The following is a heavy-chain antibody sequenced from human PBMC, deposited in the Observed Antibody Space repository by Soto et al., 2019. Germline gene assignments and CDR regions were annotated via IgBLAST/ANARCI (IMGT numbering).Heavy chain of an antibody. CDR3: AHRCSYCSGGSCYSGFDY. CDR2: LYWDDDK. CDR1: GFSLSTSGVC. J-gene: IGHJ4*02. D-gene: IGHD2-15*01. Sequence: QITLKASGPTLAKPTQTLTLTCTFFGFSLSTSGVCVGWIRQPPGKSLEWLPLLYWDDDKRYSTSLKSRLTITKDTSKNQVVLTMTNMEPVDTDTYYCAHRCSYCSGGSCYSGFDYWGQGTLVTVSS. V-gene: IGHV2-5*02.